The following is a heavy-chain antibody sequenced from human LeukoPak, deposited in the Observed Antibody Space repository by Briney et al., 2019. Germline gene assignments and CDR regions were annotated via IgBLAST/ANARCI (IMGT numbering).Heavy chain of an antibody. V-gene: IGHV5-51*01. CDR3: ARLRWSNSESDY. J-gene: IGHJ4*02. D-gene: IGHD4-23*01. CDR2: IYPGDSDT. Sequence: GESLKISCKGSGYSFSSYWIGWVRQMPGKGLEWMGIIYPGDSDTRYSPSFQGQVSISADKSISTAYLQWSSLKASDIAMYYCARLRWSNSESDYWGQGTLVTVSS. CDR1: GYSFSSYW.